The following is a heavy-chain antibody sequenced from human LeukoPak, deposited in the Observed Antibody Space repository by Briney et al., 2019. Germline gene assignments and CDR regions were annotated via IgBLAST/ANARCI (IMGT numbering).Heavy chain of an antibody. CDR1: GGSFSGYY. D-gene: IGHD4-17*01. J-gene: IGHJ3*02. CDR2: INHSGST. CDR3: AGDTVSDAFDI. V-gene: IGHV4-34*01. Sequence: AETLSLTCAVYGGSFSGYYWSWIRQPPGKGLEWVGEINHSGSTNYNPALKSRVTISVDTSKNQFSHKLSSVTAADTAVYYCAGDTVSDAFDIWVQGTMVTVSS.